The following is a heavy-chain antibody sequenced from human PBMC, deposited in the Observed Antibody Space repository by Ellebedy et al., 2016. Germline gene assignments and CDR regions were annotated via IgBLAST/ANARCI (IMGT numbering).Heavy chain of an antibody. D-gene: IGHD2-8*01. CDR3: TRDGSEWSRDY. CDR2: ISPGSDIT. Sequence: GESLKISXTASGLNFNTFFMTWVRQAPGKGLEWVSTISPGSDITRLADSVKGRFTISRDNFKNSVYLRMNSLRVEDTAVYYCTRDGSEWSRDYWGQGTLVTVSS. CDR1: GLNFNTFF. J-gene: IGHJ4*02. V-gene: IGHV3-23*01.